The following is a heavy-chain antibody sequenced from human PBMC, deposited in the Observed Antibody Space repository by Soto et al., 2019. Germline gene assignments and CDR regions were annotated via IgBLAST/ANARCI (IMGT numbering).Heavy chain of an antibody. CDR3: ARESGGATATLDYYYFYMDV. CDR1: GDSFSAYY. CDR2: INPNGGAT. V-gene: IGHV1-2*02. D-gene: IGHD5-12*01. Sequence: QVQLVQSGAEVKKPGASVKVSCKTSGDSFSAYYLHWVRQAPGQGLEWLGWINPNGGATQYAQKFRGRVAMTRDTYIRTADLELTSLRSDDTAIYYCARESGGATATLDYYYFYMDVWGKGTTVTVSS. J-gene: IGHJ6*03.